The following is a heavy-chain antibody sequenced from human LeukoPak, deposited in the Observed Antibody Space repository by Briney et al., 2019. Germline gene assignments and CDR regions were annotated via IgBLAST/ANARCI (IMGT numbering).Heavy chain of an antibody. V-gene: IGHV4-39*07. CDR2: IYYSGST. Sequence: PSETLSLTCTVSGDSISSSSYYWGWIRQPPGKGLEWIGSIYYSGSTYYNPSLKSRVTISVDTSKNQFSVKLSSVTAADTAVYYCARDWGIAAAVTDYWGQGTLVPVSS. CDR1: GDSISSSSYY. CDR3: ARDWGIAAAVTDY. J-gene: IGHJ4*02. D-gene: IGHD6-13*01.